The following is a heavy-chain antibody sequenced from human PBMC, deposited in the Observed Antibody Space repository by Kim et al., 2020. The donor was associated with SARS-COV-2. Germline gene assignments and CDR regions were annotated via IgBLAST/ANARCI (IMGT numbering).Heavy chain of an antibody. J-gene: IGHJ4*02. CDR2: ISYDGSNK. CDR1: GFTFSSYA. D-gene: IGHD4-17*01. Sequence: GGSLRLSCAASGFTFSSYAMHWVRQAPGKGLEWVAVISYDGSNKYYVDSVKGRFTISRDNSKNTLYLQMNSLRAEDTAVYYCASLTTVTTSRDYWGQGTLVTVSS. V-gene: IGHV3-30*04. CDR3: ASLTTVTTSRDY.